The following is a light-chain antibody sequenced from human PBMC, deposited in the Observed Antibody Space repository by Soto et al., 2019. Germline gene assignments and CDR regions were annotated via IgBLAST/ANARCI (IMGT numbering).Light chain of an antibody. Sequence: QSVLTQPASMSGSPGQSITISCTGISNDVGTYNLVSWYQHHPGKAPKLIIYEASKRPSGVPNRFSGSKSGNTASLTISGLHAENEADYYCCSYGRSVVFGGGTKVTVL. CDR2: EAS. CDR1: SNDVGTYNL. CDR3: CSYGRSVV. V-gene: IGLV2-23*01. J-gene: IGLJ2*01.